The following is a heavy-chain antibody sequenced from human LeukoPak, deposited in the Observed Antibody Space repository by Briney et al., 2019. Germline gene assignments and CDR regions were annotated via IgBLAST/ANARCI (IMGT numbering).Heavy chain of an antibody. Sequence: SETLSLTCAVYGGSFSGYYWSWIRQPPGKGLEWIGEINHSGSTNYNPSLKSRVTISVDTSKNQFSLKLSSVTAADTAVYYCARGRLNSYDFWSGYYEDYFDYWGQGTLVTASS. D-gene: IGHD3-3*01. V-gene: IGHV4-34*01. CDR2: INHSGST. CDR1: GGSFSGYY. CDR3: ARGRLNSYDFWSGYYEDYFDY. J-gene: IGHJ4*02.